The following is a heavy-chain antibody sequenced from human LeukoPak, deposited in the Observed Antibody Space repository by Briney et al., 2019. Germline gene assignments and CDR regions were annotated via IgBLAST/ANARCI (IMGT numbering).Heavy chain of an antibody. CDR1: GFTFSSYW. D-gene: IGHD3-10*01. CDR2: IKQDGGEK. CDR3: ARDRVTMVRGVNYYFDY. J-gene: IGHJ4*02. Sequence: GGSLRLSCAAPGFTFSSYWMSWVRQAPGKGLEWVANIKQDGGEKYYVDSVKGRFTISRDNAKNSLYLQMNSLRAEDTAVYYCARDRVTMVRGVNYYFDYWGQGTLVTVSS. V-gene: IGHV3-7*05.